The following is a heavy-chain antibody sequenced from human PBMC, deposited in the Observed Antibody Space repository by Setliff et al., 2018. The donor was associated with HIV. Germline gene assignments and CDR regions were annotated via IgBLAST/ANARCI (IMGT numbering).Heavy chain of an antibody. CDR3: SRNRGYSSGWYAGDY. D-gene: IGHD6-19*01. V-gene: IGHV1-46*01. CDR1: GYTFTSYP. Sequence: ASVKVSCKASGYTFTSYPMHWVRQAPGQGLEWMGVINTSGGSAGYAEKFRGRVTMTRDTSTSTVYMDLRNLRSEDTAVYYCSRNRGYSSGWYAGDYWGHGTLVTVSS. J-gene: IGHJ4*01. CDR2: INTSGGSA.